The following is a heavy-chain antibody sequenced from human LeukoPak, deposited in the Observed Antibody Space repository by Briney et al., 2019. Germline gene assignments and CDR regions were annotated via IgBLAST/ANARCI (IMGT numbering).Heavy chain of an antibody. Sequence: GGSLRLSCAASAFTFSIYAVSWVRQAPGKGLEWVSAITDSGGSTYYADSVKGRFTISRDNSKNTLYLQMNSLTAEDTALYYCAKYPGYTSIRAFDIWGQGTMVTVTS. CDR1: AFTFSIYA. J-gene: IGHJ3*02. V-gene: IGHV3-23*01. D-gene: IGHD5-24*01. CDR3: AKYPGYTSIRAFDI. CDR2: ITDSGGST.